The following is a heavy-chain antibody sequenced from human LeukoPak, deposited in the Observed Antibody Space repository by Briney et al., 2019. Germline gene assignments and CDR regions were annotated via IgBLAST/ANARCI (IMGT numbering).Heavy chain of an antibody. Sequence: HPGGSLRLSCAASGFTISSYDMSWVRQAPGKGLEWVSSITDNGVSTYYADSVKGRSTISRDNSKNMLYLQMNSLRVEDTAVYYCARDDTHSDTSGSFYDAFDIWGQGTMVTVSS. CDR1: GFTISSYD. CDR3: ARDDTHSDTSGSFYDAFDI. CDR2: ITDNGVST. V-gene: IGHV3-23*01. D-gene: IGHD3-22*01. J-gene: IGHJ3*02.